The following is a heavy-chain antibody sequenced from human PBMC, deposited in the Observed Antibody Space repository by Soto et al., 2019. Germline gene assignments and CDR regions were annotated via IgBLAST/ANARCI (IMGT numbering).Heavy chain of an antibody. D-gene: IGHD3-10*01. CDR2: ISSNGGST. Sequence: GGSLRLSCAASGFTFSSYAMHWVRQAPGKGLEYVSAISSNGGSTYYVNSVKGRFTISRDNSKNTLYLQMGSLRAEDMAVYYCARDYPLNYYYGSGSYYYYYGMDVWGQGTTVTVSS. J-gene: IGHJ6*02. CDR3: ARDYPLNYYYGSGSYYYYYGMDV. V-gene: IGHV3-64*01. CDR1: GFTFSSYA.